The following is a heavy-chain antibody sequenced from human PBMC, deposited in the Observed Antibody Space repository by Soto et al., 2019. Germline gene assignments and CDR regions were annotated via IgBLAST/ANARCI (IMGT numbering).Heavy chain of an antibody. CDR2: ISAYNGNT. J-gene: IGHJ6*04. V-gene: IGHV1-18*01. D-gene: IGHD1-20*01. Sequence: ASVKVSCKASGYTFTSYGISWVRQAPGQGLEWIRWISAYNGNTNYAQKLQGRVTMTTDTSTSTAYMELRSLRSEDTAVYYCARLPSSWGITGTTKIDYYYYGTDGWGKGNTVTGSA. CDR3: ARLPSSWGITGTTKIDYYYYGTDG. CDR1: GYTFTSYG.